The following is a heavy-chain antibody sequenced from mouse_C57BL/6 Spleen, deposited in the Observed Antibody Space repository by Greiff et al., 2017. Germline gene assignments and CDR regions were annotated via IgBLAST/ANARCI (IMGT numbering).Heavy chain of an antibody. V-gene: IGHV1-80*01. Sequence: QVHVKQSGAELVKPGASVKISCKASGYAFSSYWMNWVKQRPGKGLEWIGQIYPGDGDTNYNGKFKGKATLTADKSSSTASMQLSSLTSEDSAVYFCARSTGTDAMDDWGQGTSVTVSS. CDR1: GYAFSSYW. CDR2: IYPGDGDT. J-gene: IGHJ4*01. D-gene: IGHD4-1*01. CDR3: ARSTGTDAMDD.